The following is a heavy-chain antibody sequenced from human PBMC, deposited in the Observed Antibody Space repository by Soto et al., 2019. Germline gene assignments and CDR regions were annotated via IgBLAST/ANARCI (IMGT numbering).Heavy chain of an antibody. D-gene: IGHD1-7*01. CDR3: AIFRGTGTTSDYYYYGMDV. V-gene: IGHV3-23*01. J-gene: IGHJ6*02. CDR1: GFTFSSYA. CDR2: ISGSGGST. Sequence: PGGSLRLSCAASGFTFSSYAMSWVRQAPGKGLEWVSAISGSGGSTYYADSVKGRFTISRDNSKNTLYLQMNSLRAEDTAVYYCAIFRGTGTTSDYYYYGMDVWGQGTTVAVSS.